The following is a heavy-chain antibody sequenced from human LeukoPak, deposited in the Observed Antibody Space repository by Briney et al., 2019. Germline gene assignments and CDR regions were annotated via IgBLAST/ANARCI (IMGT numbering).Heavy chain of an antibody. CDR1: GFIFDTHT. Sequence: PGGSLRLSCTASGFIFDTHTLTWVGQAPGKGLEWVASISGSGDSTNYGDSVKGRFTISRDNFKRTVHLEMSNLRADDTAMYYCVRRAAVRGMDFWGLGTTVIVSS. CDR3: VRRAAVRGMDF. V-gene: IGHV3-23*01. J-gene: IGHJ6*02. D-gene: IGHD1-14*01. CDR2: ISGSGDST.